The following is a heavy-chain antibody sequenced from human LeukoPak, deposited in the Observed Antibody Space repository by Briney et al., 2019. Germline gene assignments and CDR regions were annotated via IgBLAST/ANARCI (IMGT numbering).Heavy chain of an antibody. CDR1: GGSIRSYY. CDR2: IYNSGST. D-gene: IGHD3-22*01. J-gene: IGHJ4*02. CDR3: ARHDSSGQFDY. Sequence: SETLSLTCTVSGGSIRSYYWSWIRQPPGKGLEWIGYIYNSGSTNYNPSLKSRVTMSVDTSKNQFSLKLSSVTAADTAVYYCARHDSSGQFDYWGQGTLVTVSS. V-gene: IGHV4-59*12.